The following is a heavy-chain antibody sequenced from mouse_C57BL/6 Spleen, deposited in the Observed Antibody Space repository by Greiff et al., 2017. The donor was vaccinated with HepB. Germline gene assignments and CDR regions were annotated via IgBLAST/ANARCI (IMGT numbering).Heavy chain of an antibody. CDR1: GYTFTSYG. J-gene: IGHJ3*01. D-gene: IGHD2-4*01. CDR2: IYPRSGNT. CDR3: ARPMIYYDYTWFAY. Sequence: VQLQHSGAELARPGASVKLSCKASGYTFTSYGISWVKQRTGQGLEWIGEIYPRSGNTYYNEKFKGKATLTADKSSSTAYMELRSLTSEDSAVYFCARPMIYYDYTWFAYWGQGTLVTVSA. V-gene: IGHV1-81*01.